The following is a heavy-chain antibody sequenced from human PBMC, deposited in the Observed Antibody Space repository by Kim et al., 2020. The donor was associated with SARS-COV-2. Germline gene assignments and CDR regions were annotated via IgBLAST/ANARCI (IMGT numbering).Heavy chain of an antibody. V-gene: IGHV1-2*02. J-gene: IGHJ4*02. D-gene: IGHD6-13*01. Sequence: NYAQKFQGRVTMTRDTSISTAYMELSRLRSDDTAVYYCARDCRAAACLDYWGQGTLVTVSS. CDR3: ARDCRAAACLDY.